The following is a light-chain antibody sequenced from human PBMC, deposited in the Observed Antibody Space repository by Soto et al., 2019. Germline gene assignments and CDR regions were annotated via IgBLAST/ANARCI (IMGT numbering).Light chain of an antibody. CDR2: GAS. V-gene: IGKV3-15*01. CDR3: QHYNNWPRT. CDR1: QSVSSN. Sequence: EIVMTQSPATLSVSPEERATLSCRASQSVSSNLAWYQQKPGQAPRLLIYGASTRATGIPARFSGSGSGTEFTLTISSLQSEDFAAYYCQHYNNWPRTFGQGTKVEIK. J-gene: IGKJ1*01.